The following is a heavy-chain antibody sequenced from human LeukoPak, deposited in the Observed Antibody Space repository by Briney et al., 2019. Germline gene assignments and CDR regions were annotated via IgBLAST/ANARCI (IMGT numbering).Heavy chain of an antibody. Sequence: GGSLRLSCAASGFRFNSYGMTWVRLAPGKGLEWVGRIKSKTDGGTTDYAAPVKGRFTISRDDSKNTLYLQMNSLRAEDTAVYYCAKGGGGYYYGSGSYDYYMDVWGKGTTVTISS. D-gene: IGHD3-10*01. V-gene: IGHV3-15*01. J-gene: IGHJ6*03. CDR3: AKGGGGYYYGSGSYDYYMDV. CDR1: GFRFNSYG. CDR2: IKSKTDGGTT.